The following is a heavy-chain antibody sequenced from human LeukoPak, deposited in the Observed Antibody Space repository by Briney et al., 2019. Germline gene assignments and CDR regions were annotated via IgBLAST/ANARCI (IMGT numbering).Heavy chain of an antibody. CDR3: ARDKALGVNLDY. V-gene: IGHV1-69*04. D-gene: IGHD3-16*01. J-gene: IGHJ4*02. Sequence: RASVKVSCKASGGTFSSYAISWVRPAAGQGLEWMGRLIPILGIANYAQKFQGRVTITADKSTSTAYMELSSLRSEDTAVYYCARDKALGVNLDYWGQGTLVTVSS. CDR1: GGTFSSYA. CDR2: LIPILGIA.